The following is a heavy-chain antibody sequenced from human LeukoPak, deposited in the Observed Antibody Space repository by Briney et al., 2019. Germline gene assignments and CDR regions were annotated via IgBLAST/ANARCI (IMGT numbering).Heavy chain of an antibody. CDR3: ARSPQTDYYYYYAMDV. V-gene: IGHV3-66*01. J-gene: IGHJ6*02. CDR1: GFTVSSNY. Sequence: GGSLRLSCAASGFTVSSNYMSWVRQAPGKGLEWVSVIYSGGSTYYADSVKGRFTISRDNSKNTLYLQMNSLRAEDTAVYYCARSPQTDYYYYYAMDVWGQGTTVTVSS. D-gene: IGHD1-14*01. CDR2: IYSGGST.